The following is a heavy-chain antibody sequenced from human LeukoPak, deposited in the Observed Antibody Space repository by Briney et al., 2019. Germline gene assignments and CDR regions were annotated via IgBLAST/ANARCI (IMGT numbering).Heavy chain of an antibody. V-gene: IGHV4-34*01. D-gene: IGHD2-2*01. Sequence: PSETLSLTCAVYGGSFSGYYWSWIRQPPGKGLEWIGEINHSGSTNYNPSLKSRVTISVDTSKNQFSLKLSSVTAADTAVYYCARGDGYCSSTSCYGDLSDYWGQGTLVTVSS. CDR3: ARGDGYCSSTSCYGDLSDY. J-gene: IGHJ4*02. CDR2: INHSGST. CDR1: GGSFSGYY.